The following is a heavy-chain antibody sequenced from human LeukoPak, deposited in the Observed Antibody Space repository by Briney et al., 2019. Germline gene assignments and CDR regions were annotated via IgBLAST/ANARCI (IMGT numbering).Heavy chain of an antibody. D-gene: IGHD5-12*01. CDR3: AKDRIRTEWPRFDY. J-gene: IGHJ4*01. V-gene: IGHV3-23*01. CDR1: GLTFSSYA. CDR2: ISGSDGST. Sequence: GGSLRLSCAASGLTFSSYAMSWVRQAPGKGLEWVSAISGSDGSTYYADSVKGRFTISRDNSKNTLYLQMNSLRAEDTAVYYCAKDRIRTEWPRFDYWGQEPWSPSPQ.